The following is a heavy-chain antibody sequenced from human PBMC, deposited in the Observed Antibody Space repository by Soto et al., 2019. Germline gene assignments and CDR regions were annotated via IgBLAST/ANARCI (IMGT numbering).Heavy chain of an antibody. V-gene: IGHV3-33*01. Sequence: GGSLRLSCAASGFTLSSYGMHWVRQAPGKGLESVAVIWYDGSNKYYADSVKGRFTISRDNSKNTMYLQVNSLRAEDTAVYYCARDYSRYYGMDVWGQGTTVPVSS. J-gene: IGHJ6*02. CDR1: GFTLSSYG. D-gene: IGHD2-15*01. CDR3: ARDYSRYYGMDV. CDR2: IWYDGSNK.